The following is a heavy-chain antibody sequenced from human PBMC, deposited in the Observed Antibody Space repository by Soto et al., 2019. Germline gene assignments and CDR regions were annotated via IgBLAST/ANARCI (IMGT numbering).Heavy chain of an antibody. Sequence: QVQLQESGPGLVKPSQTLSLTCTVSGGSISSGDYYWSWIRQPPGKGLEWIGYIYYSGSTYYNPSLKSRVTISVDTSKNQFSLKLSSVTAADTAVYYCARLTYYYDSSGPTYYPSHVDYWGQGTLVTVSS. CDR3: ARLTYYYDSSGPTYYPSHVDY. CDR2: IYYSGST. D-gene: IGHD3-22*01. J-gene: IGHJ4*02. V-gene: IGHV4-30-4*01. CDR1: GGSISSGDYY.